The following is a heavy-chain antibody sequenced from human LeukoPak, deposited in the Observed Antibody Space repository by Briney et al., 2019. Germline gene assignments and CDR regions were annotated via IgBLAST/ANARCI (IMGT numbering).Heavy chain of an antibody. CDR2: NNAGNGNT. D-gene: IGHD3-22*01. CDR1: GYTFTSYA. CDR3: ARGVGSAYYYDSSPSAIVY. J-gene: IGHJ4*02. Sequence: ASVKVSCKASGYTFTSYAMHWVRQAPGQRLEWMGWNNAGNGNTKYSQKFQGRVTITRDTSASTAYMELSSLRSEDTAVYYCARGVGSAYYYDSSPSAIVYWGQGTLVTVSS. V-gene: IGHV1-3*01.